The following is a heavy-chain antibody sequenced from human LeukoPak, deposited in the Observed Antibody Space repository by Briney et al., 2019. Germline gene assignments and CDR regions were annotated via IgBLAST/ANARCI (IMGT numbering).Heavy chain of an antibody. CDR1: GFTFSGYS. Sequence: GGSLRLSCAASGFTFSGYSMNWVRQAPGKGLEWVSSISRSSRHVYYAGSVKGRFTISRDNAKNSLYLQMNSLRAEDMAVYFCVRDLMGFGSPTAYLHHWGQGTLVTVSS. D-gene: IGHD2-8*01. V-gene: IGHV3-21*01. CDR2: ISRSSRHV. CDR3: VRDLMGFGSPTAYLHH. J-gene: IGHJ1*01.